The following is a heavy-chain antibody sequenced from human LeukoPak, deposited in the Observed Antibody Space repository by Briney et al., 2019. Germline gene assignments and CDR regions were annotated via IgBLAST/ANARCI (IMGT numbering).Heavy chain of an antibody. CDR3: AFGQATINAEYFQH. CDR2: INPNSGGT. V-gene: IGHV1-2*02. CDR1: GYTFTGYY. D-gene: IGHD5-12*01. Sequence: GASVKVSCKASGYTFTGYYMHWVRQAPGQGLEWMGWINPNSGGTNYAQKFQGRVTMTRDTSISTAYMELSRLRSDDTAVYYCAFGQATINAEYFQHWGQGTLVTVSS. J-gene: IGHJ1*01.